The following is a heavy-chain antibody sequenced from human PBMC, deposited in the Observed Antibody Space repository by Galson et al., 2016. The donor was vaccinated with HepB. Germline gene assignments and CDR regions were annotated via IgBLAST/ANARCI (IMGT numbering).Heavy chain of an antibody. V-gene: IGHV3-11*01. CDR3: ARGEYDFWSGYYYGMDV. CDR1: GFTFSDYY. CDR2: ISSTGSKI. D-gene: IGHD3-3*01. J-gene: IGHJ6*02. Sequence: SLRLSCAASGFTFSDYYMSWIRQAPGKGLEWVSFISSTGSKIYYAESVKGRFTISRDNAKNPLHLQMNSLRAEDTALYYCARGEYDFWSGYYYGMDVWGQGTTVTVSS.